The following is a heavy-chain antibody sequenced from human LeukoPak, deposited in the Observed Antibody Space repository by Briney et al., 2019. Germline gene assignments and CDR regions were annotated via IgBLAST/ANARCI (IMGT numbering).Heavy chain of an antibody. D-gene: IGHD1-26*01. V-gene: IGHV3-30*19. CDR3: ARSGGATHYFDY. Sequence: GRSLILSCAASGFTFSSYGMHWVRQAPGKGLEWVAVISYDGSNKYYADSVKGRFTISRDNSKNTLYLQMNSLRAEDTAVYYCARSGGATHYFDYWGQGTLVTVSS. J-gene: IGHJ4*02. CDR2: ISYDGSNK. CDR1: GFTFSSYG.